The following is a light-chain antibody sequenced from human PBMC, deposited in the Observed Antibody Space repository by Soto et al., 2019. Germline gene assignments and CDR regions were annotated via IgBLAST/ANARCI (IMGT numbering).Light chain of an antibody. Sequence: QSVLTQPPSVSGAPGQRVTFSCTGSSSNIGVGYDVHWYQLLPGTAPKLLIYGNTNRPSGVPDRFSGSKSGTSVSLAIAGLQAEDEADYYCQSYDSSLSIVVFGGGTKLTVL. CDR3: QSYDSSLSIVV. V-gene: IGLV1-40*01. J-gene: IGLJ2*01. CDR2: GNT. CDR1: SSNIGVGYD.